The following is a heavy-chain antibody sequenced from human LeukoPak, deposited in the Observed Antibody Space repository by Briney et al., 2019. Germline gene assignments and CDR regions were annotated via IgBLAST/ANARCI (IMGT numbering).Heavy chain of an antibody. CDR1: GFNFITAA. Sequence: GGSLRLSCAASGFNFITAAMTWVRQAPGKGLEWVSLIGSSGGSTYYADSVKGRFTISRDNSKNTLYLQMSSLRAEDTAVYYCVKELRYFDWLGALDYWGQGTLVTVSS. J-gene: IGHJ4*02. CDR2: IGSSGGST. CDR3: VKELRYFDWLGALDY. D-gene: IGHD3-9*01. V-gene: IGHV3-23*01.